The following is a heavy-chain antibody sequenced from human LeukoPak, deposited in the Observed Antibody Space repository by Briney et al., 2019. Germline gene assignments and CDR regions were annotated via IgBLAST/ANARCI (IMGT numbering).Heavy chain of an antibody. CDR1: GGTFSSYA. D-gene: IGHD1-7*01. V-gene: IGHV1-69*13. CDR2: IIPIFGTA. J-gene: IGHJ6*03. Sequence: ASVKLSCKASGGTFSSYAISWVRQAPGQGLEWMGGIIPIFGTANYAQKFQGRVTITADESTSTASLELCSLRSEDTAVYHCARTIKRATTYYYYYYYMAVWGKGTTVTVSS. CDR3: ARTIKRATTYYYYYYYMAV.